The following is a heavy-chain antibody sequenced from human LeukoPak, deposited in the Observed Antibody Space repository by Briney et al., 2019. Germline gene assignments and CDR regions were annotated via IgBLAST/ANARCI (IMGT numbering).Heavy chain of an antibody. D-gene: IGHD5-18*01. J-gene: IGHJ4*02. V-gene: IGHV4-59*01. CDR1: GGSISTYY. CDR3: ATARIQRTGSLDY. Sequence: SETLSLTCTVSGGSISTYYWSWIRQPPGKGLEWIGCSHYSGSTNYNPSLKSRVTISVDTSKNQFSLKLSSVTAEDTAVYYRATARIQRTGSLDYWGQGTLVTVSS. CDR2: SHYSGST.